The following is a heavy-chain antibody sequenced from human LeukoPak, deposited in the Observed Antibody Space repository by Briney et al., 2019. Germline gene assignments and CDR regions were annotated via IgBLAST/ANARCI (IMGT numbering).Heavy chain of an antibody. V-gene: IGHV3-48*01. J-gene: IGHJ4*02. CDR1: GFIFSGYS. D-gene: IGHD3-22*01. CDR2: ISSSSSTI. CDR3: ARVLHKRNYDSSTYYGY. Sequence: PGGSLRLSCAASGFIFSGYSMNWVRQAPGKGLEWVSYISSSSSTIYYADSVKGRFTISRDNAKNSLYLQMSSLRAEDTAVYYCARVLHKRNYDSSTYYGYWGQGTLVTVSS.